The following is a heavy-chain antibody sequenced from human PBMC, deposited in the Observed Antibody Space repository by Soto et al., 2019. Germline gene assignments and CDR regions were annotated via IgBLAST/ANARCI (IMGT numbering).Heavy chain of an antibody. CDR1: GYTFTSYY. D-gene: IGHD3-10*01. V-gene: IGHV1-46*01. Sequence: ASVKVSCKACGYTFTSYYMHWVRQAPGQGLEWMGIINPSGGSTSYAQKFQGRVTMTRDTSTSTVYMELSSLRSEDTAVYYCARDSDALLGPGEGYNYYYGMDVWGQGTTVTVSS. CDR3: ARDSDALLGPGEGYNYYYGMDV. CDR2: INPSGGST. J-gene: IGHJ6*02.